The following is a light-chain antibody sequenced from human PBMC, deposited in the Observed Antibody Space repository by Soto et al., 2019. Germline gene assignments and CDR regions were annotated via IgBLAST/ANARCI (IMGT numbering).Light chain of an antibody. Sequence: QSALTQPASVSGSPGQSITVSCTGSSDDIGNFNLVSWYQQFPGKAPKLIVYEVNKRPLGVSDRFSGSKSGNTASLTISWLQAEDEADYHCCSYAGSRWMFGGGTKLTVL. CDR3: CSYAGSRWM. CDR1: SDDIGNFNL. J-gene: IGLJ3*02. V-gene: IGLV2-23*02. CDR2: EVN.